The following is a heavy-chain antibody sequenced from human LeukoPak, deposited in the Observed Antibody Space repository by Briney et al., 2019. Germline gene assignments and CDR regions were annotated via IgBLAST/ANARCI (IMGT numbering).Heavy chain of an antibody. D-gene: IGHD3-10*01. J-gene: IGHJ4*02. V-gene: IGHV3-30*04. Sequence: GGSLRLSCAGSGFTLSSYAMHWVRQAPGKGLEWVAVISYDGSNKYYADSVKGRFTISRDNSKNTLYLQMNSLRVEDTAVYYCARVAKYYYGSETYYFFEHWGQGTPVTASS. CDR2: ISYDGSNK. CDR1: GFTLSSYA. CDR3: ARVAKYYYGSETYYFFEH.